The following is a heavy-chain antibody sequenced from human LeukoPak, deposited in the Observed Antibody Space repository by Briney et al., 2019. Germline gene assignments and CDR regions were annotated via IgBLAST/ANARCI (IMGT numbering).Heavy chain of an antibody. J-gene: IGHJ4*02. V-gene: IGHV1-2*02. CDR3: ARVRPLLWFGELLLGFDY. CDR1: GYTFTGYY. Sequence: VSVKVSCKASGYTFTGYYMHWVRQAPGQGLEWMGWINPNSGGTNYAQKFQGRVTMTRDTSISTAYMELSRLRSDDTAVYYCARVRPLLWFGELLLGFDYWGQGTLVTVSS. CDR2: INPNSGGT. D-gene: IGHD3-10*01.